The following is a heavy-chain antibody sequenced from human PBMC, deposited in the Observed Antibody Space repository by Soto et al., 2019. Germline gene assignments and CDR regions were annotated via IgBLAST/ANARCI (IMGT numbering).Heavy chain of an antibody. V-gene: IGHV3-53*05. Sequence: GGSLRLSCAASGFTVSTIYMSWVRQAPGEGLEWVSVISGSGGSTYYADSVKGRFTISRDNSKNTLYLQMNSLRAEDTAVYYCAKDPRDGHDYWGQGTLVTVSS. CDR1: GFTVSTIY. CDR3: AKDPRDGHDY. J-gene: IGHJ4*02. CDR2: ISGSGGST.